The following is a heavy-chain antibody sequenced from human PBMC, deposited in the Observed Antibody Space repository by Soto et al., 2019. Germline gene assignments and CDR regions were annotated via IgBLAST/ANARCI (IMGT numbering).Heavy chain of an antibody. J-gene: IGHJ6*02. CDR1: GYTFSSYS. Sequence: QVQLVQSGAEVKKPGASVKVSCKASGYTFSSYSMNWVRQAPGQGLEWMGIINASGGSTSYAQKFQDRVTMTRDTSTSTVYMELSSLRSDDTAVYSCARDEILVVPAAHYYYYGMDVWGQGTTVTVSS. V-gene: IGHV1-46*01. CDR2: INASGGST. D-gene: IGHD2-2*01. CDR3: ARDEILVVPAAHYYYYGMDV.